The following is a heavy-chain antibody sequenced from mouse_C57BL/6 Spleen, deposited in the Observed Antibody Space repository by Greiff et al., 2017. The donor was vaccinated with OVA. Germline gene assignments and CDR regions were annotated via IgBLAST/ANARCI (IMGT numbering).Heavy chain of an antibody. V-gene: IGHV1-82*01. Sequence: VQLQQSGPELVKPGASVKISCKASGYAFSSSWMNWVKQRPGTGLEWIGRIYPGDGDTNYNGKFKGKATLTADKSSSTAYMQLSSLTSEDAAVYFCARAPWITTVVAPYYFDYWGQGTTLTVSS. CDR3: ARAPWITTVVAPYYFDY. D-gene: IGHD1-1*01. CDR1: GYAFSSSW. CDR2: IYPGDGDT. J-gene: IGHJ2*01.